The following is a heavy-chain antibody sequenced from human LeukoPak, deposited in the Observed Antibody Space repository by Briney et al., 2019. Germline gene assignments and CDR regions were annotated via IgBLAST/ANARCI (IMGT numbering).Heavy chain of an antibody. Sequence: GGSLRLSCAASGFTFSSYAMSWVRQAPGKGLEWVSVISDTGDRTYLADSVKGRFTISRDNSKNTLYLQMNSLRVEDTAVYYCAKDPSTLTLTDDYWGQGTLVTVSS. V-gene: IGHV3-23*01. CDR2: ISDTGDRT. CDR1: GFTFSSYA. J-gene: IGHJ4*02. CDR3: AKDPSTLTLTDDY.